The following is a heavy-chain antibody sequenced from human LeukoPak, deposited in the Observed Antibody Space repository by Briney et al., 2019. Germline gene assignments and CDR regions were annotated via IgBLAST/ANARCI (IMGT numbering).Heavy chain of an antibody. CDR1: GFTFSSYG. D-gene: IGHD6-25*01. CDR2: ISGSGGST. Sequence: GGSLRLSCAASGFTFSSYGMSWVRQAPGKGLEWVSAISGSGGSTYYADSVKGRFTISRDNSKNTLYLQMNSLRAEDTAVYYCAKVELGSSGLNYWGQGTLVTVSS. V-gene: IGHV3-23*01. CDR3: AKVELGSSGLNY. J-gene: IGHJ4*02.